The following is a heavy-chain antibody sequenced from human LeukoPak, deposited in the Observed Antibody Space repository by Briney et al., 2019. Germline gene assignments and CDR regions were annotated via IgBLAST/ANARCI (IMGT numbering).Heavy chain of an antibody. J-gene: IGHJ4*02. Sequence: GSLRLSCAASGFTFSYYGMHWVRQAPGKGLEYVSGINSNGGSTYYANSVKGRFTISRDNSRNTLYLQVGSLSAEDMAVYYCARAITGNWNDNGYFDYWGQGTLVTVST. CDR3: ARAITGNWNDNGYFDY. CDR1: GFTFSYYG. V-gene: IGHV3-64*01. D-gene: IGHD1-20*01. CDR2: INSNGGST.